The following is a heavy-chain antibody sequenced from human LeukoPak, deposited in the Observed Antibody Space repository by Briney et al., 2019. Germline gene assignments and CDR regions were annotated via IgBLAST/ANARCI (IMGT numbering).Heavy chain of an antibody. Sequence: SETLSLTCAVSGGSFSGYYWSWIRQPPGKGLEWIGEINNSGSTNYNPSLKSRVTISVDTSKNQFSLKLSSVTAADTAVYYCARGLRGSSIAAPYYYYYYMDVWGKGTTVTVSS. CDR2: INNSGST. CDR1: GGSFSGYY. V-gene: IGHV4-34*01. D-gene: IGHD6-6*01. CDR3: ARGLRGSSIAAPYYYYYYMDV. J-gene: IGHJ6*03.